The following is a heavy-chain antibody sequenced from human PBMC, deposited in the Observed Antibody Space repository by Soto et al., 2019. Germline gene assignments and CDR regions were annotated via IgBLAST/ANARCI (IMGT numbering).Heavy chain of an antibody. D-gene: IGHD2-2*01. J-gene: IGHJ5*02. CDR2: ISAYNGNT. V-gene: IGHV1-18*01. CDR1: GYTFTSYG. CDR3: ARDLGCISNSCHSPWFDP. Sequence: QVQLVQSGAEVKKPGASVKVSCKASGYTFTSYGISWVRQAPGQGLEWMGWISAYNGNTNYAQMLQGRVTMTTDTSTSTAYMELRSLRSDDTAVYYCARDLGCISNSCHSPWFDPWGQGTLVTVSS.